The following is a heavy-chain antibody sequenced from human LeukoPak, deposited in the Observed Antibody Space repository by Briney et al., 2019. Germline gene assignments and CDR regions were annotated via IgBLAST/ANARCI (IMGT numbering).Heavy chain of an antibody. V-gene: IGHV4-59*01. D-gene: IGHD2-2*01. CDR3: AREGIVVVPAPQSLGFDP. CDR1: GCSISSYY. J-gene: IGHJ5*02. Sequence: PSETLSLTCTVSGCSISSYYWSWIWQPPGKGLEWIGYIYYSGSTNYNPSLKSRVTISVDTSKNQFSLKLSSVTAADTAVYYCAREGIVVVPAPQSLGFDPWGQGTLVTVSS. CDR2: IYYSGST.